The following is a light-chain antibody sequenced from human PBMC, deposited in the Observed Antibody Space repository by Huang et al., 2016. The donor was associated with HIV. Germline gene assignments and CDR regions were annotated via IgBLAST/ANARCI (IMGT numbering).Light chain of an antibody. J-gene: IGKJ2*01. Sequence: EIVMTQSPATLSMSPGERVTLSCRASQSVNFNLAWYQQKPGQAPRLRIYGASTRASGILARFRGSGSGTEFTRTISGLQSEDFAVYYCQQYNNWSGYTFGQGTKLEIK. CDR1: QSVNFN. CDR2: GAS. V-gene: IGKV3-15*01. CDR3: QQYNNWSGYT.